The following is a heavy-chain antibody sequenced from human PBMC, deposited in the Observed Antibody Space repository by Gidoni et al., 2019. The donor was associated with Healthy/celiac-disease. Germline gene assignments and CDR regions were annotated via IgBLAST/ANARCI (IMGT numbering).Heavy chain of an antibody. V-gene: IGHV3-23*01. J-gene: IGHJ6*02. CDR2: ISGSGGST. D-gene: IGHD1-7*01. CDR1: GFTFSSYA. Sequence: EVQLLESGGGLVQPGGSLRLSCSASGFTFSSYAMRWVRHAPGKGLEWVSAISGSGGSTYYADSVKGRFTISRENSKNTLYLQMNSLRAEDTAVYYCAKGNGDWNYWDYYYYGMDVWGQGTTVTVSS. CDR3: AKGNGDWNYWDYYYYGMDV.